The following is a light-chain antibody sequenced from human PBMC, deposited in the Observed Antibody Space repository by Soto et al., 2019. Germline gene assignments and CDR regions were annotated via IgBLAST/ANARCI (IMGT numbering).Light chain of an antibody. Sequence: DIQMTQSPTSLSASVGDRVTITCRASQGIRNFVAWYQQKPGKDPKLLIYAASTLQSGVPSRFSGSRSGTDFTLTITGLQPEDVATYSCQQYSSVPVFGPGTKVEIK. J-gene: IGKJ3*01. CDR1: QGIRNF. V-gene: IGKV1-27*01. CDR3: QQYSSVPV. CDR2: AAS.